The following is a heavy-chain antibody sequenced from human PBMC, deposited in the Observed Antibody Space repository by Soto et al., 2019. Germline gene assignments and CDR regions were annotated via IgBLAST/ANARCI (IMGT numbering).Heavy chain of an antibody. CDR1: GFTFSSYA. CDR3: AKDPINVDTAMVMAPDY. Sequence: PGGSLRLSCAASGFTFSSYAMSWVRQAPGKGLEWVSAISGSGGSTYYADSVKGRFTISRDNSKNTLYLQMNSLRAEDTAVYYCAKDPINVDTAMVMAPDYWGQGTLVTVSS. J-gene: IGHJ4*02. CDR2: ISGSGGST. D-gene: IGHD5-18*01. V-gene: IGHV3-23*01.